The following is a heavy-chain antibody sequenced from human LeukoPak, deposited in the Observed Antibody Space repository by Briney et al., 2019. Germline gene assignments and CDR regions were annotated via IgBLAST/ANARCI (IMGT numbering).Heavy chain of an antibody. D-gene: IGHD3-22*01. CDR1: GGSISNYY. CDR3: AGVSYDSSGYFPAYFDY. Sequence: SETLSLTCTVSGGSISNYYWSWIRQPPGKGLEWIGYLYYSGSTNYNPSLKSRVTISVDTSNNQFSLKLSSVTAADTAVYYCAGVSYDSSGYFPAYFDYWGQGTLVTVSS. CDR2: LYYSGST. V-gene: IGHV4-59*01. J-gene: IGHJ4*02.